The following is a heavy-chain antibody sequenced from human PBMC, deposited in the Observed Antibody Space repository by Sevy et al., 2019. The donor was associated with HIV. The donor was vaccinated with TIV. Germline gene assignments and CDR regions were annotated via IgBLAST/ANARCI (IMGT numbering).Heavy chain of an antibody. J-gene: IGHJ3*02. CDR3: ARGRPGSGSSDAFDI. CDR1: GFTFSSYD. D-gene: IGHD3-10*01. Sequence: GGSLRLSCAASGFTFSSYDMRWVRQATGKGLEWVSAIGTAGDTYYPGSVKGRFTISRENAKNSLYLQMNSLRAGDTAVYYCARGRPGSGSSDAFDIWGQGTMVTVSS. V-gene: IGHV3-13*01. CDR2: IGTAGDT.